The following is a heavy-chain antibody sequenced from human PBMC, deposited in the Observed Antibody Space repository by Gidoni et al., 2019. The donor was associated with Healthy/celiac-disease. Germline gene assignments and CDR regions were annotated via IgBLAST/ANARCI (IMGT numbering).Heavy chain of an antibody. CDR1: GGSISSGGYY. CDR2: IYCSGRT. D-gene: IGHD6-13*01. Sequence: QVQLQESGPGLVKPAQTLSLTCNVSGGSISSGGYYWSWIRQHPGKGLDGIGYIYCSGRTYYHPSLKSRVTISVDTSKYQFSLKLSSVTAADTAVYYCARLPIAAAGGYYFDYWGQGTLVTVSS. J-gene: IGHJ4*02. V-gene: IGHV4-31*03. CDR3: ARLPIAAAGGYYFDY.